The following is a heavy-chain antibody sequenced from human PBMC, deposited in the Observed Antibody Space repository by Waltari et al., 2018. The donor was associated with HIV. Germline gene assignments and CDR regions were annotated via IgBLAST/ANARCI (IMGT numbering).Heavy chain of an antibody. V-gene: IGHV3-33*01. CDR1: GFFFRFFD. D-gene: IGHD3-22*01. CDR2: IGYDGTKK. CDR3: ARDSHYYDSTPFDY. Sequence: VPLMASGGGVVHPGRSLRLACAAYGFFFRFFDIHWVRQAPGKGLEWVAVIGYDGTKKDFADSVKGRFTISRDNSKNTLYLQMNSLRAEDTAVYYCARDSHYYDSTPFDYWGQGTLVTVSS. J-gene: IGHJ4*02.